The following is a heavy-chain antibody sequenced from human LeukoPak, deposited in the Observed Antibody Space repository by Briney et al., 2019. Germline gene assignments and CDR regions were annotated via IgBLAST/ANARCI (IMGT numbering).Heavy chain of an antibody. Sequence: GGSLRLSCAASGFTFSSYGMHWVRQAPGKGLEWAAVISYDGSNKYYADSVKGRFTISRDNSKNTLYLQMNSLRAEDTAVYYCARESTSWYFDLWGRGTLVTVSS. V-gene: IGHV3-30*03. D-gene: IGHD2-2*01. CDR2: ISYDGSNK. CDR3: ARESTSWYFDL. J-gene: IGHJ2*01. CDR1: GFTFSSYG.